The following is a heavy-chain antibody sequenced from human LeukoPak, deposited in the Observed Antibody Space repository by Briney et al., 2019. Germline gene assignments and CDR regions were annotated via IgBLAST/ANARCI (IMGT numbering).Heavy chain of an antibody. J-gene: IGHJ6*02. CDR1: GGSISSYY. CDR2: IYYSGST. Sequence: SETLSLTCTVSGGSISSYYWSWIRQPPGKGLEWIGYIYYSGSTNYNPSPKSRVTISVDTSKSQFSLKLSSVTAADTAVYYCARTSGSYFYYYGMDVWGQGTTVTVSS. D-gene: IGHD1-26*01. V-gene: IGHV4-59*01. CDR3: ARTSGSYFYYYGMDV.